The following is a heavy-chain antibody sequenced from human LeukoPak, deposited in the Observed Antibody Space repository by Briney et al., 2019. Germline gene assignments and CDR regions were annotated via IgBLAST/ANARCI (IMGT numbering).Heavy chain of an antibody. Sequence: GGSLRLSCAASGFTFSNYEMNWVRQAPGKGLEWVSSISSSSSYIYYADSVKGRFTISRDNAKNSLYLQMNSLRAEDTAVYYCARGIYGDYGYDAFDIWGQGTMVTVSS. D-gene: IGHD4-17*01. CDR2: ISSSSSYI. V-gene: IGHV3-21*01. CDR3: ARGIYGDYGYDAFDI. J-gene: IGHJ3*02. CDR1: GFTFSNYE.